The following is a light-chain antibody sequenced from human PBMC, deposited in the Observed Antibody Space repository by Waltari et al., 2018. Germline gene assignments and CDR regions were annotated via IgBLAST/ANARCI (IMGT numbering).Light chain of an antibody. J-gene: IGLJ2*01. V-gene: IGLV3-1*01. CDR2: EET. CDR1: KSGDEY. Sequence: SYELTQPPSLSVSPGHTASITCSGDKSGDEYASWYQQSPGKSPVVVIHEETKRPSGIPERFSGSRSGNTVTLTISGTQAMDEADYYCQAWDNGFVVFGGGTKLTVL. CDR3: QAWDNGFVV.